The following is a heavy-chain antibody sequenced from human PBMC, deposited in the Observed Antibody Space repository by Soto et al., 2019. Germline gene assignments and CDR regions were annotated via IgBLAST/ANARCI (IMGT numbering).Heavy chain of an antibody. CDR3: ARARWGYGCFDY. D-gene: IGHD3-16*01. Sequence: KPSETLSLTCAVYGGSFSGYYWSWIRQPPGKGLEWIGEINHSGSTNYNPSLKSRVTISVDTSKNQFSLKLSSVTAADTAVYYCARARWGYGCFDYWGQGTLVTVSS. V-gene: IGHV4-34*01. J-gene: IGHJ4*02. CDR1: GGSFSGYY. CDR2: INHSGST.